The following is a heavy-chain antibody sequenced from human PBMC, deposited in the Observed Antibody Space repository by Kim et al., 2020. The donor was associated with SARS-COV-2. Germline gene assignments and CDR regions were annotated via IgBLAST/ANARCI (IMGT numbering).Heavy chain of an antibody. Sequence: GGSLRLSCAASGFTFSSYGMHWVRQAPGKGLEWVAVISYDGSNKYYADSVKGRFTISRDNSKNTLYLQMNSLRAEDTAVYYCAKECSSGMGFDPWGQGTLVTVSS. CDR2: ISYDGSNK. J-gene: IGHJ5*02. CDR1: GFTFSSYG. V-gene: IGHV3-30*18. CDR3: AKECSSGMGFDP. D-gene: IGHD6-19*01.